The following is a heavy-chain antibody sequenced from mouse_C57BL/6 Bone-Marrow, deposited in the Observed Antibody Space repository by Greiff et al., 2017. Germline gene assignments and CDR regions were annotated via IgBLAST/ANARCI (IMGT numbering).Heavy chain of an antibody. CDR2: IWSDGST. V-gene: IGHV2-6-1*01. CDR3: ARHGGVYYAMDY. J-gene: IGHJ4*01. CDR1: GFSLTSYG. Sequence: QVQLKESGPGLVAPSQSLSITCTVSGFSLTSYGVHWVRQPPGKGLEWLVVIWSDGSTTYNSALKSRLSISKDNSKSQVFLKMNSLQTDDTAMYCCARHGGVYYAMDYWGQGTSVTVSS. D-gene: IGHD1-1*02.